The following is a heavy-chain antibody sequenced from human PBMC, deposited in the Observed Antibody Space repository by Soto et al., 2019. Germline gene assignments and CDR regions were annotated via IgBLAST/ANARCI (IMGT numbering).Heavy chain of an antibody. V-gene: IGHV1-18*01. Sequence: QVQLVQSGAEVKKPGASVKVSCKASGYTFTSYGISWVRQAPGQGLEWMGWISAYNGNTNYAQKLQGRVTMTTDTATTTPDMKIRSLRSDDTSVYYCARPRVYSYGCDFWCQRTLVSVSS. D-gene: IGHD5-18*01. J-gene: IGHJ4*02. CDR2: ISAYNGNT. CDR3: ARPRVYSYGCDF. CDR1: GYTFTSYG.